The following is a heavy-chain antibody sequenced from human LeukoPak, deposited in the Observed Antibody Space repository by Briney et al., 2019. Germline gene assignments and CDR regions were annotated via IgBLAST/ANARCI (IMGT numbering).Heavy chain of an antibody. CDR2: ISYDGRSK. D-gene: IGHD5-18*01. Sequence: GGSLRLSCATSGFTFGTYGMHWVRQAPGKGPEWVAVISYDGRSKFYVDSVKGRFTISRDNSENTLYLQMNSLRTEDTAVYYCVRDPPRDTAMVWKYWGQGTLVTVSS. V-gene: IGHV3-30*03. J-gene: IGHJ4*02. CDR3: VRDPPRDTAMVWKY. CDR1: GFTFGTYG.